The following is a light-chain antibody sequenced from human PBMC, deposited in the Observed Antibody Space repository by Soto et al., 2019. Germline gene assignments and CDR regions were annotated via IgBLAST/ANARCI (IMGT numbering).Light chain of an antibody. J-gene: IGKJ4*01. V-gene: IGKV3-11*01. CDR3: QQGGS. CDR2: DAS. Sequence: EIVLTQSPATLSLSPGEGATLSCRASQSVNTYLAWYQQKPGQAPRLLIYDASSRATGIPARFSGSGSVTDFTITISSLEPEDFAVYYCQQGGSFGGGTKVEIK. CDR1: QSVNTY.